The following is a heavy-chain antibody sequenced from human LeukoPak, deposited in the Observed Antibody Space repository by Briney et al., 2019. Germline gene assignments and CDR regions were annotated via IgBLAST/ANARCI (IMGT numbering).Heavy chain of an antibody. V-gene: IGHV3-30*19. CDR2: ISYDGSNK. CDR1: GFTFSSYG. J-gene: IGHJ3*02. Sequence: GGSLRLSCAASGFTFSSYGMHWVRQAPGKGLEWVAVISYDGSNKYYADSVKGRFTISRDNSKNTLYLQMNSLRAEDTAVYYCARGDGSSWSDAFDIWGQGTMVTVSS. D-gene: IGHD6-13*01. CDR3: ARGDGSSWSDAFDI.